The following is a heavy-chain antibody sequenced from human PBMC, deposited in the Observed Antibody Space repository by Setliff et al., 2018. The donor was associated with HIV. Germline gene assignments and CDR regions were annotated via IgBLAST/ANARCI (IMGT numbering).Heavy chain of an antibody. CDR1: GYTFINYG. J-gene: IGHJ4*02. Sequence: AASVKVSCKTSGYTFINYGIHWVRQAPGQGLEWMGWISVYNGNTNYAEKFQGRVTMTTDTSTSTAYIDLRSLRADDTALYYCARVPRTGPLDYWGQGTLVTVSS. V-gene: IGHV1-18*01. CDR3: ARVPRTGPLDY. CDR2: ISVYNGNT.